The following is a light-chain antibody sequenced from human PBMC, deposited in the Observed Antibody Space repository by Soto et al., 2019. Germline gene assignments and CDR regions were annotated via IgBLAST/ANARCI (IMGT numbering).Light chain of an antibody. Sequence: EIVLTQSPGNLSSSPGERATLSCRASRRFASSHLAWYQQRPGQAPRLLMYAASNRATGIPDRFSGSGSGTDFTLAINRLEAEDSAVYYCQQYGASPPYTFGQGTKVDIK. CDR2: AAS. CDR1: RRFASSH. CDR3: QQYGASPPYT. V-gene: IGKV3-20*01. J-gene: IGKJ2*01.